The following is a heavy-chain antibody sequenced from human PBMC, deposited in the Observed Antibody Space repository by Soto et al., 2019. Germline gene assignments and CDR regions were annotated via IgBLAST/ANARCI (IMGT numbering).Heavy chain of an antibody. CDR1: GFPFSSYG. CDR2: IWYDGSNK. CDR3: ARDAAPLDLGSGSYPDY. D-gene: IGHD3-10*01. V-gene: IGHV3-33*01. Sequence: GGSLRLSCAASGFPFSSYGMHWVRQAPGKGLEWVAVIWYDGSNKYYADSVKGRFTISRDNSKNTLYLQMNSLRAEDTAVYYCARDAAPLDLGSGSYPDYWGQGTLVTVSS. J-gene: IGHJ4*02.